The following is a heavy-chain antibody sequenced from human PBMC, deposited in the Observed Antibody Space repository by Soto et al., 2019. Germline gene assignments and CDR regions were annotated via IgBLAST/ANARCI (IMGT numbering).Heavy chain of an antibody. Sequence: QVKLVQSGTEVKKPGASTKVSCKASGYSFGTSGISWVRQAPGQGLEWMGWISAYNGNTNYEQKLQDRVTMTTDTSTNTAYLELRSLRSDDTAVYYCARAGQYYDSSGYANWGQGTLVTVSS. CDR3: ARAGQYYDSSGYAN. V-gene: IGHV1-18*01. D-gene: IGHD3-22*01. CDR1: GYSFGTSG. CDR2: ISAYNGNT. J-gene: IGHJ4*02.